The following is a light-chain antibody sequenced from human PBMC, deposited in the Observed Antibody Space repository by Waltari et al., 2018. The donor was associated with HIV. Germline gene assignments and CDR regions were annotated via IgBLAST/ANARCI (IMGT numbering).Light chain of an antibody. Sequence: QSALNQPASVSGSPGQSITISCTRTSSDVAPSKLVSWYQQHPGKAPKLMIYKRSKRPSGVSDRFSGSKSGDTASLTISGLQAEDEADYYCCSYVSNVIFGGGTKLTVL. CDR3: CSYVSNVI. CDR1: SSDVAPSKL. CDR2: KRS. J-gene: IGLJ2*01. V-gene: IGLV2-23*01.